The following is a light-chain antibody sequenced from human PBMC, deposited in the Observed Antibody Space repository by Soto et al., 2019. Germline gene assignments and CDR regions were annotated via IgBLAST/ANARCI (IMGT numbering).Light chain of an antibody. Sequence: DIAMTQSPLSLPVTPGEPASISCRSSQSLLHSNGYNYLDWYLQRPGQPPKLLIYWASTRDSGVPDRFSGSGSGTDFTLTISSLQAEDVAVYYCQQYFSFPRTFGQGTKVDI. J-gene: IGKJ1*01. V-gene: IGKV2-28*01. CDR2: WAS. CDR1: QSLLHSNGYNY. CDR3: QQYFSFPRT.